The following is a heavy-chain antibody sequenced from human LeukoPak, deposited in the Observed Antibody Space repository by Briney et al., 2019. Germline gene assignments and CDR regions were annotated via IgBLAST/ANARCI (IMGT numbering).Heavy chain of an antibody. CDR2: INHSGST. CDR1: GGSFSGYY. Sequence: SGTLSLTCAVYGGSFSGYYWSWIRQPPGKGLEWIGEINHSGSTNYNPSLKSRVTISVDTSKNQFSLKLSSVIAADTAVYYCARLQLWLRGFDYWGQGTLVTVSS. D-gene: IGHD5-18*01. CDR3: ARLQLWLRGFDY. J-gene: IGHJ4*02. V-gene: IGHV4-34*01.